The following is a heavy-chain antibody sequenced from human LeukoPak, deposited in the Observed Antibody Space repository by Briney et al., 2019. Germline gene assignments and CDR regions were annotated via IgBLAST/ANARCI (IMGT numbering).Heavy chain of an antibody. Sequence: GGSLRLSCAASGFTFSSYGMHWVRQAPGKGLEWVAVIWYDGSNKYYADSVKRRFTISRDNSKNTLYLQMNSLRAEDTAVYYCARDQITMVRGGEYYYYYGVDVWGQGTTVTVSS. CDR3: ARDQITMVRGGEYYYYYGVDV. CDR1: GFTFSSYG. V-gene: IGHV3-33*01. D-gene: IGHD3-10*01. CDR2: IWYDGSNK. J-gene: IGHJ6*02.